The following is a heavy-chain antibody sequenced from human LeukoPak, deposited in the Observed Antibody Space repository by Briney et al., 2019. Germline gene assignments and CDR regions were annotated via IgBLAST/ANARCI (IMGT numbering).Heavy chain of an antibody. D-gene: IGHD2-15*01. Sequence: SETLSLTCAVYGGSFSGYYWSWIRQPPGKGLEWIGEINHSGSTNYNPSLKSRVTISVDTSQNQFSLKLNSVTAADTAVYYCVREILYCSGGSCYRGPFDNWGQGTLVTVSA. CDR1: GGSFSGYY. CDR2: INHSGST. V-gene: IGHV4-34*01. J-gene: IGHJ4*02. CDR3: VREILYCSGGSCYRGPFDN.